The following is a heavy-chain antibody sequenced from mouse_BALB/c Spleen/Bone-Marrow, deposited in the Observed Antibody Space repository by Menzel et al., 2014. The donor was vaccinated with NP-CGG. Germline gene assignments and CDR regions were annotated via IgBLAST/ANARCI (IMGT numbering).Heavy chain of an antibody. CDR2: IDPANGNT. Sequence: EVQGVESGAELVKPGASVKLSCTASGFNIKDTYMHWVKQRPEQGLEWIGRIDPANGNTKYDPKFQGKATITADTSSNTAYLQLSSLTSEDTAVCYCTRGYGNYALYYYAMDYWGQGTSVTVSS. V-gene: IGHV14-3*02. J-gene: IGHJ4*01. CDR1: GFNIKDTY. CDR3: TRGYGNYALYYYAMDY. D-gene: IGHD2-10*02.